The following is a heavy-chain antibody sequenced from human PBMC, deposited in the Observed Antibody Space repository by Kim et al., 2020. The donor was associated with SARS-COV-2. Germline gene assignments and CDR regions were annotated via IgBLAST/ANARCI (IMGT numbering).Heavy chain of an antibody. V-gene: IGHV4-38-2*02. CDR2: IYHSGST. CDR3: ASGSYGMVVNNWFDP. D-gene: IGHD1-26*01. Sequence: SETLSLTCTVSGYSISSGYYWGWIRQPPGKGLEWIVGIYHSGSTYYNPSLKSRVTISVDTSKNQFSLKLSSVTAADTAVYYCASGSYGMVVNNWFDPWGQGTMVTVSS. CDR1: GYSISSGYY. J-gene: IGHJ5*02.